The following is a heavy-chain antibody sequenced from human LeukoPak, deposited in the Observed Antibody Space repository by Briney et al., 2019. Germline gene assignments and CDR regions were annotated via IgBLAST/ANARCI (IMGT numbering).Heavy chain of an antibody. V-gene: IGHV3-11*05. J-gene: IGHJ6*04. CDR1: GFAFSDYY. D-gene: IGHD2-2*02. CDR2: ISSSSSYT. CDR3: AKDRVVVPAAIGYYYGMDV. Sequence: GGSLRLSCAASGFAFSDYYMSWIRQAPGKGLEWVSYISSSSSYTNYADSVKGRFTISRSNSKNTLYLQMNSLRAEDTAVYYCAKDRVVVPAAIGYYYGMDVWGKGTTVTVSS.